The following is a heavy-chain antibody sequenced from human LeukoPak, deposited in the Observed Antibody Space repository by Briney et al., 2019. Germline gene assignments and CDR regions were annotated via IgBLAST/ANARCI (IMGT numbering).Heavy chain of an antibody. V-gene: IGHV3-21*01. CDR3: ARGPPRVLRFLEWLFPDFDY. CDR1: GFTFSSYA. D-gene: IGHD3-3*01. CDR2: ISSSSSYI. J-gene: IGHJ4*02. Sequence: GGSLRLSCAASGFTFSSYAMSWVRQAPGKGLEWVSSISSSSSYIYYADSVKGRFTISRDNAKNSLYLQMNSLRAEDTAVYYCARGPPRVLRFLEWLFPDFDYWGQGTLVTVSS.